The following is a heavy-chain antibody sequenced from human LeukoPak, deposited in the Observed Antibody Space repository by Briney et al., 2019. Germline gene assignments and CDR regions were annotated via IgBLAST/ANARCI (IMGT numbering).Heavy chain of an antibody. Sequence: PGGSLRLSCAASGFTLSSYAMHWVRQAPGKGLEWVAVISSDGSNKYYADSVKGRFTISRDNSKNTLFLQMNSLRAEDTALYYCATVVTTTPDYWGQGTLVTVSS. J-gene: IGHJ4*02. CDR2: ISSDGSNK. V-gene: IGHV3-30-3*01. CDR3: ATVVTTTPDY. D-gene: IGHD2-21*02. CDR1: GFTLSSYA.